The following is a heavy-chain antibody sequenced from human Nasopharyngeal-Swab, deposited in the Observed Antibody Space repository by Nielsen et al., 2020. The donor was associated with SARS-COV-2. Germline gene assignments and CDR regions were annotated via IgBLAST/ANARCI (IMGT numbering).Heavy chain of an antibody. CDR2: IIPIFGTA. CDR3: ARGVPGGLYSSSWYESGGRYYYGMDV. J-gene: IGHJ6*02. Sequence: SVKVSCKASGYTFTGYYMHWVRQAPGQGLEWMGGIIPIFGTANYAQKFQGRVTITADESTSTAYMELSSLRSEDTAVYYCARGVPGGLYSSSWYESGGRYYYGMDVWGQGTTVTVSS. D-gene: IGHD6-13*01. CDR1: GYTFTGYY. V-gene: IGHV1-69*13.